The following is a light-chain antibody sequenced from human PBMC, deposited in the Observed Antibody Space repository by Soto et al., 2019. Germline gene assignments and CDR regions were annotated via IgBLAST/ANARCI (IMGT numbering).Light chain of an antibody. CDR2: DAS. V-gene: IGKV3D-20*01. J-gene: IGKJ5*01. Sequence: EIELTQPPATLSLSPGERATLSCGASQSVSSSYLAWYQQKPGLAPRLLIYDASSRATGIPDRFSGSGSGTDFTLTISRLEPEDFAVYYCQQYGSSPPITFGQGTRLEIK. CDR1: QSVSSSY. CDR3: QQYGSSPPIT.